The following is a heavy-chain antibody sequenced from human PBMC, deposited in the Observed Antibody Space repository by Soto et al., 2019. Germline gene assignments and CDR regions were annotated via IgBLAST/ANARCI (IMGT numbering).Heavy chain of an antibody. V-gene: IGHV2-5*02. CDR3: AHAYGGTSWPNDAFDV. Sequence: QITLKESGPTLVKPTQTLTLTCTFSGFSLSTDGVGVGWIRQPPGKALEWLALIYWDDDQRYSPSLKTRLTITKDTSKSQVVRTMTNMDPVDTATYYCAHAYGGTSWPNDAFDVWGQGTVVTVSS. CDR2: IYWDDDQ. D-gene: IGHD2-2*01. J-gene: IGHJ3*01. CDR1: GFSLSTDGVG.